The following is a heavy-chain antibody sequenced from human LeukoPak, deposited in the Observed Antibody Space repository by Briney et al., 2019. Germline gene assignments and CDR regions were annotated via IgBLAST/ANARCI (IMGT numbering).Heavy chain of an antibody. Sequence: ASVKVSCKASGYTFTSYYMHWVRQAPGQGLEWMGIINPSGGSTSHAQKFQGRVTMTRDMSTSTVYMELSSLRSEDTAVYYCARDDSAARRYFDYWGQGTLVTVSS. CDR2: INPSGGST. D-gene: IGHD6-6*01. V-gene: IGHV1-46*01. CDR1: GYTFTSYY. J-gene: IGHJ4*02. CDR3: ARDDSAARRYFDY.